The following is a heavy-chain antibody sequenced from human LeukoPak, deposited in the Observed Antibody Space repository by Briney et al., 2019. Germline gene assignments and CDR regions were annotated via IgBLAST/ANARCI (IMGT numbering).Heavy chain of an antibody. CDR1: GYTFTSYA. J-gene: IGHJ5*02. CDR2: INAGNGNT. CDR3: ARHSSGSPNWFDP. Sequence: ASVTVSCTASGYTFTSYAMHWVRQAPGQRLEWMGWINAGNGNTKYSQKFQGRVTITRDTSASTAYMELSSLRSEDTAVYYCARHSSGSPNWFDPWGQGTLVTVSS. D-gene: IGHD6-25*01. V-gene: IGHV1-3*01.